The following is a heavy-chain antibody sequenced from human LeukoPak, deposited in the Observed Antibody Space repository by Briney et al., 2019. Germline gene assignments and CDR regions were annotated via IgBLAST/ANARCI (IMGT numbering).Heavy chain of an antibody. Sequence: GASVKVSCKASGYTFTSYDINWVRQATGQGLEWMGWMNPNSGNTGYAQKFQGRVTMTRNTSISTAYMELSSLRSEDTAVYYCARVYDILSQYYYGMDVWGQGTTVTVSS. CDR2: MNPNSGNT. J-gene: IGHJ6*02. V-gene: IGHV1-8*01. CDR3: ARVYDILSQYYYGMDV. CDR1: GYTFTSYD. D-gene: IGHD3-9*01.